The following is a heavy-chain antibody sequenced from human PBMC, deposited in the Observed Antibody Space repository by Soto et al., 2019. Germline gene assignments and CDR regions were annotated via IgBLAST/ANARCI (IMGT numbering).Heavy chain of an antibody. V-gene: IGHV4-30-4*01. D-gene: IGHD3-10*01. CDR2: IYYSGST. Sequence: SETLSLTCTVSGGSISSGDYYWSWIRQPPGKGLEWIGYIYYSGSTYYNPSLKSRVTISVDTSKNQFSLKLSSVTAADTAVYYCARAITMVRGEWFDPWGQGTLVTVSS. CDR1: GGSISSGDYY. CDR3: ARAITMVRGEWFDP. J-gene: IGHJ5*02.